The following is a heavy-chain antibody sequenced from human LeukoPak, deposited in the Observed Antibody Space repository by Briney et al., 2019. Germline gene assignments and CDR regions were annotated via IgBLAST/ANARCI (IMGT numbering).Heavy chain of an antibody. V-gene: IGHV3-33*01. CDR1: GFTFSSYG. Sequence: GRSLRLSRAASGFTFSSYGMHWVRQAPGKGLEWVAVIWYDGSNKYYADSVKGRFTISRDNSKNTLYLQMNSLRAEDTAVYYCVPEYYDSSGYSQFDYWGQGTLVTVSS. CDR3: VPEYYDSSGYSQFDY. D-gene: IGHD3-22*01. CDR2: IWYDGSNK. J-gene: IGHJ4*02.